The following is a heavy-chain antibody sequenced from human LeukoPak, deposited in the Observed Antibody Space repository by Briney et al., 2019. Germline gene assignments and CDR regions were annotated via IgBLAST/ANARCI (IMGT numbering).Heavy chain of an antibody. CDR3: ARDLDYGEKSEDY. CDR2: ISPNTGGT. D-gene: IGHD4/OR15-4a*01. CDR1: GYTFTVYN. J-gene: IGHJ4*02. V-gene: IGHV1-2*02. Sequence: ASVKVSCKASGYTFTVYNMHWVRQAPGQGLEWMGWISPNTGGTNYAQKFQGRVTMTRDTSTSTVYMELSSLRSEDTAVYYCARDLDYGEKSEDYWGQGTLVTVSS.